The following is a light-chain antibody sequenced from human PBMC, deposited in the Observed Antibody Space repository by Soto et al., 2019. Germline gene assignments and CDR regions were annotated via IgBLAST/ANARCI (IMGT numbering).Light chain of an antibody. CDR2: DAS. CDR1: QDISNY. J-gene: IGKJ3*01. V-gene: IGKV1-33*01. CDR3: QQYDNLSIFT. Sequence: DIQMTQSLSSLSASVGDRVTITCQASQDISNYLNWYQQKPGKAPKLLIYDASNLETGVPSRFSGSGSGTDFTFTISSLQPEDIATYYCQQYDNLSIFTFGPGTKVDIK.